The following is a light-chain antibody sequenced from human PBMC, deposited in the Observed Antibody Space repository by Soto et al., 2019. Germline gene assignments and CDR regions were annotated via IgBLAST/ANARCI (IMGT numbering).Light chain of an antibody. J-gene: IGKJ3*01. CDR2: RAS. CDR3: QQYETYSGT. V-gene: IGKV1-5*03. Sequence: DIQMTQSPSSLFASVGDRVTITCRASQIINTWLAWYQQRPGKAPKLLIYRASNLVNGVRSRFSGSGSGTDFTLAISSLQPDDFSIYYCQQYETYSGTFGPGTKVDL. CDR1: QIINTW.